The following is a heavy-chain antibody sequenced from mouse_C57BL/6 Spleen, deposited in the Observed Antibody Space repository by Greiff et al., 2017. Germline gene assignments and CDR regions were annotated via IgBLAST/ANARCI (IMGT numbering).Heavy chain of an antibody. J-gene: IGHJ2*01. V-gene: IGHV1-52*01. Sequence: QVQLQQPGAELVRPGSSVKLSCKASGYTFTSYWMHWVKQRPIQGLEWIGNIDPSDSETHYNQKFKDKATLTVDKSSSTADMQLSSLTSEDSAVYYCARAVYYSNSYFDYWGQGTTLTVSS. CDR2: IDPSDSET. CDR1: GYTFTSYW. CDR3: ARAVYYSNSYFDY. D-gene: IGHD2-5*01.